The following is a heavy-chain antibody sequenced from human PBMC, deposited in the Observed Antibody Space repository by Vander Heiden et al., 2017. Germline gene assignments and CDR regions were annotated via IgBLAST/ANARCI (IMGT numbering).Heavy chain of an antibody. D-gene: IGHD3-22*01. Sequence: EVQLVESGGGLVQRGGSLRLSCAASGFTFSSYVMHWVVQAQGKGLEYVSAISSNGGSTYYANSVKGRFTISRDNSKNTLYLQMGSLRAEDMAVYYCARDRYDSSGYYLGIDYWGQGTLVTVSP. CDR1: GFTFSSYV. CDR2: ISSNGGST. J-gene: IGHJ4*02. CDR3: ARDRYDSSGYYLGIDY. V-gene: IGHV3-64*01.